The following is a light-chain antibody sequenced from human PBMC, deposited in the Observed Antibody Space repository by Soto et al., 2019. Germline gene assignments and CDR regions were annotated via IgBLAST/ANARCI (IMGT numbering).Light chain of an antibody. J-gene: IGKJ2*01. V-gene: IGKV1-5*03. CDR2: KAS. CDR1: QTINSW. Sequence: DIPMTQSPSTLSASVRDRVTITCRASQTINSWLAWYQQRPGKAPRLLIYKASTLESGVPSRFSGSGSGTEFTLTISTLQPDDFATYYCQQYDSIPYTFGQGTKLDIK. CDR3: QQYDSIPYT.